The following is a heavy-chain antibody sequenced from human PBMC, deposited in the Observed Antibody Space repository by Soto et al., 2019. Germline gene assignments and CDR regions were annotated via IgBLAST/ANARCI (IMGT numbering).Heavy chain of an antibody. J-gene: IGHJ4*02. CDR2: ISYDGSNK. Sequence: GGSLRLSCAASGFTFSSYVMHWVRQAPGKGLEWVAVISYDGSNKYYADSVKGRFTIYRDNSKNTLYLQMNSLRAEDTAVYYCAKALGGYFDYWGQGTLVTVSS. CDR1: GFTFSSYV. CDR3: AKALGGYFDY. D-gene: IGHD1-26*01. V-gene: IGHV3-30*18.